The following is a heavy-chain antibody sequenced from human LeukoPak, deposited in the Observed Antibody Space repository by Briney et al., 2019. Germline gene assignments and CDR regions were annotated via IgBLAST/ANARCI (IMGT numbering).Heavy chain of an antibody. CDR2: INPYNGNT. Sequence: ASVKVSCKASGYTFITYGISWVRQAPGQGLEWMGWINPYNGNTSYAQKFQGRVTMTTDTSTSTAYMELSSLRSEDTAVYYCATPRTDFWSGYDYWGQGTLVTVSS. J-gene: IGHJ4*02. D-gene: IGHD3-3*01. V-gene: IGHV1-18*01. CDR1: GYTFITYG. CDR3: ATPRTDFWSGYDY.